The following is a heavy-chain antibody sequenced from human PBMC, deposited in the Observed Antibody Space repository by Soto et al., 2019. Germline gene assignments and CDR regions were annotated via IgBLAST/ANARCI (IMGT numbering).Heavy chain of an antibody. D-gene: IGHD4-17*01. CDR3: ARGYDYGGNTPLWYFDL. CDR1: GFTFSSYD. Sequence: EVQLVESGGGLVQPGGSLRLSCAASGFTFSSYDMHWVRQATGKGLEWVSAIGTAGDTYYPGSVKGRFTISRENAKNSWYLQMNSLRAGDTAVYYCARGYDYGGNTPLWYFDLWGRGTLVTVSS. CDR2: IGTAGDT. V-gene: IGHV3-13*01. J-gene: IGHJ2*01.